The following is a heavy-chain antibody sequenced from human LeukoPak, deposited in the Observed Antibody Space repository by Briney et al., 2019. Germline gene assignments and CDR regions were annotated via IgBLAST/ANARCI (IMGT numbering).Heavy chain of an antibody. J-gene: IGHJ6*03. CDR1: GYTFTDYY. Sequence: ASVKVSCKASGYTFTDYYMHWVRQAPGQGLEWMGWINLNSRGTNYAQKLQGRVTMTTDTSTSTAYMELRSLRSDDTAVYYCARDPFVLRYFDWLSYYMDVWGKGTTVTVSS. CDR2: INLNSRGT. CDR3: ARDPFVLRYFDWLSYYMDV. V-gene: IGHV1-2*02. D-gene: IGHD3-9*01.